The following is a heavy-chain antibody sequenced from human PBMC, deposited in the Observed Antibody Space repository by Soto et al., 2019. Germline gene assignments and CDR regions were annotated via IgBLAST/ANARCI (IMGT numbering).Heavy chain of an antibody. Sequence: SETLSLTCTVSGGSISSYYWSWIRQPPGKGLEWIGYIYYSGSTNYNPSLKSRVTMSVDTSKSQFSLKLTSVTAADTAVYYCARGEDAFFYYGLDVWGQGITVTVSS. V-gene: IGHV4-59*01. CDR3: ARGEDAFFYYGLDV. J-gene: IGHJ6*02. CDR2: IYYSGST. CDR1: GGSISSYY.